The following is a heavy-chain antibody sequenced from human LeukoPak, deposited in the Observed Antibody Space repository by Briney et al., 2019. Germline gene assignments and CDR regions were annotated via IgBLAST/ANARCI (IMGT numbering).Heavy chain of an antibody. Sequence: GASVKVSCKASGGTFSSYAISWVRQAPGQGLEWMGGIIPIFGTANYAQKFQGRVTITTDESTSTAYMELSSLRSEDTAVYYCARVVTRDILAADSTIFGVVITYYFDYWGQGTLVTVSS. V-gene: IGHV1-69*05. CDR1: GGTFSSYA. J-gene: IGHJ4*02. CDR2: IIPIFGTA. CDR3: ARVVTRDILAADSTIFGVVITYYFDY. D-gene: IGHD3-3*01.